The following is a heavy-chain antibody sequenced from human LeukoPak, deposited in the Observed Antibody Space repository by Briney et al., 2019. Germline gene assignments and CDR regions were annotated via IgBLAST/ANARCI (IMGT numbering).Heavy chain of an antibody. Sequence: ESGPTLVNPTLTLTLTCTFSGFSLTTSGVGVGWIRQPPGKALEWLALIYRNDDKRYRPSLKSRLTITEDTSKNQLVLTMTNMDSVDTATYYCAHRTYGGYIEDWGQGTLVTVSS. CDR2: IYRNDDK. J-gene: IGHJ4*02. V-gene: IGHV2-5*01. CDR3: AHRTYGGYIED. D-gene: IGHD4-23*01. CDR1: GFSLTTSGVG.